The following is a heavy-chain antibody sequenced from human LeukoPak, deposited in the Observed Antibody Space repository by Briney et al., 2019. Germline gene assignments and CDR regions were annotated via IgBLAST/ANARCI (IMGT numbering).Heavy chain of an antibody. CDR3: AKDGGDIVVVVAADGINWFDP. CDR2: ISGSGGST. J-gene: IGHJ5*02. D-gene: IGHD2-15*01. Sequence: GGSLRLSCAASGFTFSNYWMSWVRQAPGKGLEWVSAISGSGGSTYYADSVKGRFTISRDNSKNTLYLQMNSLRAEDTAVYYCAKDGGDIVVVVAADGINWFDPWGQGTLVTVSS. V-gene: IGHV3-23*01. CDR1: GFTFSNYW.